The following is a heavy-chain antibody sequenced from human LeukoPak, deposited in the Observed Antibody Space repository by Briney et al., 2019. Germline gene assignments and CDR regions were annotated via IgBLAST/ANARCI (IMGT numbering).Heavy chain of an antibody. CDR3: ASRGY. CDR2: IYDSGST. Sequence: PSETLSLTCTVSGDSISSHYWSWIRQPPGKGLEWIGYIYDSGSTNYNPSLKSRVTISVDTSKNQFSLKPSSVTAADTAVYYCASRGYWGQGTLVTVSS. V-gene: IGHV4-59*11. J-gene: IGHJ4*02. CDR1: GDSISSHY.